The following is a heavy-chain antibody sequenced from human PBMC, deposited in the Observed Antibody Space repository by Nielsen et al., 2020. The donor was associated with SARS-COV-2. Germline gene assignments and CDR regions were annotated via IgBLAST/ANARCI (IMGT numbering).Heavy chain of an antibody. CDR2: ISYDGSNK. CDR3: ARVGWDGPPIFGVVIPPYGMDV. J-gene: IGHJ6*02. CDR1: GFTFSSYG. Sequence: GGSLRLSCAASGFTFSSYGMHWVRQAPGKGLEWVAVISYDGSNKYYADSVKGRFTISRDNSKNTLYLQMNSLRAEDTAVYYCARVGWDGPPIFGVVIPPYGMDVWGQGTTVTVSS. V-gene: IGHV3-30*03. D-gene: IGHD3-3*01.